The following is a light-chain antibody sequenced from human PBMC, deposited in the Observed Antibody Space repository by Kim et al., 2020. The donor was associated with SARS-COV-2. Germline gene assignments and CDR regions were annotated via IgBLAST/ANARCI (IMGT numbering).Light chain of an antibody. J-gene: IGLJ2*01. CDR2: GNS. CDR3: QSYDSSLSGAVV. CDR1: SSNIGAGYD. V-gene: IGLV1-40*01. Sequence: VTISCTGSSSNIGAGYDVHWYQQLPGTAPKLLIYGNSNRPSGVPDRFSGSKSGTSASLAITGHQAEDEADYYCQSYDSSLSGAVVFGGGTKLTVL.